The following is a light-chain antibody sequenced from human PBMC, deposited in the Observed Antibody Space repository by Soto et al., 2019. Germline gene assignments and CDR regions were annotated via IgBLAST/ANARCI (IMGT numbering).Light chain of an antibody. CDR1: SSDVGAYDF. Sequence: QLVLTQPASVSGSPGQSIAISCTGTSSDVGAYDFVSWYQQHPGKAPKVMIYDVNHRPSGVSDRFSGSKSGNTASLTISGLQAEDEADYFCSSYTTTRSVLFGGGTKVTVL. CDR3: SSYTTTRSVL. CDR2: DVN. J-gene: IGLJ2*01. V-gene: IGLV2-14*01.